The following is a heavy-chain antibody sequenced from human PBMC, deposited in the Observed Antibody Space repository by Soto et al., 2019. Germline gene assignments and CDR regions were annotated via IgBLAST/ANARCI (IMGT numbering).Heavy chain of an antibody. V-gene: IGHV4-31*03. J-gene: IGHJ4*02. Sequence: QVQLQESGPGLVKPSQTLSLTCTVSGSSISSGSYYWSWIRQHPGKGLEWIGYIYHSGSTYYNPSLKSRATISLDTSKNQFSLKLSSVTAADTAVYYCARDYRAVVDWVQGTLVPVSS. CDR3: ARDYRAVVD. CDR1: GSSISSGSYY. D-gene: IGHD2-15*01. CDR2: IYHSGST.